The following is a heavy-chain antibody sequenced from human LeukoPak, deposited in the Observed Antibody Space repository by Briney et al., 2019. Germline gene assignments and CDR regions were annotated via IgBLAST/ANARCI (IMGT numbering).Heavy chain of an antibody. Sequence: PGGSLRLSCAASGFTFSSYYINWVRQAPGKGLEWVSDISGSGDSTNYADSVKGRFTISRDNSKNTVYLQMNSLRVDDTARYYCAQDGAWLRFDHWGQGTLVTVSS. CDR3: AQDGAWLRFDH. D-gene: IGHD5-12*01. CDR2: ISGSGDST. J-gene: IGHJ4*02. CDR1: GFTFSSYY. V-gene: IGHV3-23*01.